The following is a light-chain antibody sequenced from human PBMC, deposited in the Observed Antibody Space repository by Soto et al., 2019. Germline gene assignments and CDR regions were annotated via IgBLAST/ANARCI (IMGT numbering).Light chain of an antibody. CDR2: DVS. CDR1: SSDVGGYNY. Sequence: QSALAQPASLSGSPGQSITISCTGTSSDVGGYNYVSWYQQHPGKAPKLMIYDVSNRPSGVPNRFSGSKSANTASLTISGLQAEDEGDYYCSSYTSGSTLVFGGGTKLTVL. J-gene: IGLJ2*01. CDR3: SSYTSGSTLV. V-gene: IGLV2-14*03.